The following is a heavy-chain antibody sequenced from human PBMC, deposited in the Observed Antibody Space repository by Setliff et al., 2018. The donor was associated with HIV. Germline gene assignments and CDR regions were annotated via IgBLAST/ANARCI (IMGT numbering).Heavy chain of an antibody. V-gene: IGHV1-18*01. CDR1: GYSFARYG. Sequence: ASVKVSCKASGYSFARYGLSWVRQAPGQGLEWMGWISGFNGNTKYAQSFQDRVAMTTETATSTAYMEMRSLRSDDTAVYFCARVPYRSAWFSGGHDACDIWGQGTMVTV. D-gene: IGHD6-19*01. CDR3: ARVPYRSAWFSGGHDACDI. J-gene: IGHJ3*02. CDR2: ISGFNGNT.